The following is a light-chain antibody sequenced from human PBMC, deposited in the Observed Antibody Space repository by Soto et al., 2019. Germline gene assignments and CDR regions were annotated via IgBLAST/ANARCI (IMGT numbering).Light chain of an antibody. Sequence: DIQMTQSPPSLSASVGDRVTITCRASQDISNYLAWYQQKPEKVPKLLIYAASTLQSGVPSRFSGSGSGTDFALTISSLQPEDFATYYCQKYNSAPQTFGQGTKVDIK. J-gene: IGKJ1*01. CDR1: QDISNY. CDR2: AAS. CDR3: QKYNSAPQT. V-gene: IGKV1-27*01.